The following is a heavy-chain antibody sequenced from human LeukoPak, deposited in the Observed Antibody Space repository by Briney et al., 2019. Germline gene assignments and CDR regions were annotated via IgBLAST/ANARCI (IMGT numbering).Heavy chain of an antibody. D-gene: IGHD3-10*01. CDR1: GGSISSSSYY. V-gene: IGHV4-39*01. Sequence: SETLSLTCSLSGGSISSSSYYWAWIRQPPGKGLEWIGSIYYSGNTYYSPSLKSRVTIFVDTSKNEFSLKLSSVTAADTAVYYCARLVFRASGTVWFGELLSTSYNWFDPWGQGTLVTVSS. CDR3: ARLVFRASGTVWFGELLSTSYNWFDP. CDR2: IYYSGNT. J-gene: IGHJ5*02.